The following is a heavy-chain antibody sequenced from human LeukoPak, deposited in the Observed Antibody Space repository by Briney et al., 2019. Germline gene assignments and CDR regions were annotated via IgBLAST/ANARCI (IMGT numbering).Heavy chain of an antibody. Sequence: SETLYLTCTVSGGSISSGDYYWSWIRQPPGKGLEWIGYIYYSGSTYYNPSLKSRVTISVDTSKNQFSLKLSSVTAADTAVYYCARVAVAGTEVDYWGQGTLVTVSS. D-gene: IGHD6-19*01. CDR2: IYYSGST. CDR1: GGSISSGDYY. V-gene: IGHV4-30-4*01. CDR3: ARVAVAGTEVDY. J-gene: IGHJ4*02.